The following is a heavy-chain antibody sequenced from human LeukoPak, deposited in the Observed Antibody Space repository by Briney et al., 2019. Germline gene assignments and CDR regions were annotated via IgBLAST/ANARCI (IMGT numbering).Heavy chain of an antibody. Sequence: GGSLRLSCAASGFTFSSYSMNWVRQAPGKGLEWVSSISSSSSYIYYADSVKGRFTLSRDNAKNSLCLQMNSLRAEDTAVYYCARTDPDYYDSSGPPSWFDPWGQGTLVTVSS. CDR2: ISSSSSYI. J-gene: IGHJ5*02. D-gene: IGHD3-22*01. V-gene: IGHV3-21*01. CDR1: GFTFSSYS. CDR3: ARTDPDYYDSSGPPSWFDP.